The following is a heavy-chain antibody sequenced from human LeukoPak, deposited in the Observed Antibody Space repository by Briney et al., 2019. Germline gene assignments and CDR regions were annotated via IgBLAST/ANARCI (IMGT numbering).Heavy chain of an antibody. D-gene: IGHD3-10*01. CDR3: AREYDSGGYGANFDY. CDR2: VSSDGGTK. CDR1: KFTFSNYG. V-gene: IGHV3-30*03. Sequence: GGSLRLSCTASKFTFSNYGMQWVRQAPGKGLEWVAVVSSDGGTKYCADSVKGRFTISRDNSRNTMYLQMNSLRAEDTAVYYCAREYDSGGYGANFDYWGQGTLVTVSS. J-gene: IGHJ4*02.